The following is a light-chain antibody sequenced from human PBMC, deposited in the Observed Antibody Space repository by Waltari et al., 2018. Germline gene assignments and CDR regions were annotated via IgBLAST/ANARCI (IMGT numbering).Light chain of an antibody. CDR2: TNS. J-gene: IGLJ3*02. CDR1: FSSIGGNA. Sequence: QSVLTQQPSAPGTPGQRVTISCSGSFSSIGGNAVNWYQQLPGTAPKLLIDTNSQRPSVVPDLFSVSKSGTSASLVISVLQSEDVADYYCAAWDDSRSSWVFGGGTKLTVL. V-gene: IGLV1-44*01. CDR3: AAWDDSRSSWV.